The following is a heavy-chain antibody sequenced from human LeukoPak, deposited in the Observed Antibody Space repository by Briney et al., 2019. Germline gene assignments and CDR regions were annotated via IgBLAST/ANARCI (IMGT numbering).Heavy chain of an antibody. V-gene: IGHV1-8*01. CDR3: ARGVGYCSSTSCYGNDY. CDR1: GYTFTSYD. CDR2: MNPNSGNT. Sequence: VASVKVSCKASGYTFTSYDINWVRQATGQGLEWMGWMNPNSGNTGYAQKFQGRVTITADESTSTAYMELSRLRSEDTAVYYCARGVGYCSSTSCYGNDYWGQGTLVTVSS. J-gene: IGHJ4*02. D-gene: IGHD2-2*01.